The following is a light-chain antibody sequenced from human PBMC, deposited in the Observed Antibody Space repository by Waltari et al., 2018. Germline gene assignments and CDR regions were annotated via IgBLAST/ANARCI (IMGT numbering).Light chain of an antibody. CDR1: QSLLYSLNNKNY. J-gene: IGKJ1*01. CDR3: QQYYSTPPT. CDR2: WAS. V-gene: IGKV4-1*01. Sequence: DIVMTQSPDSLAVSLGERAPIRCKSSQSLLYSLNNKNYLAWYQQKPGQPPKLLISWASTRKSGVPDRFSGSGSGTDFTLIVSSLQAEDVAVYYCQQYYSTPPTFGQGTRVEIK.